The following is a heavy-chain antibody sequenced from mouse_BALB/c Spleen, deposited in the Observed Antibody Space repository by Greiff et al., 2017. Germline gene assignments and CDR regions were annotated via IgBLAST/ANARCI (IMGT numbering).Heavy chain of an antibody. CDR1: GFTFSSYA. V-gene: IGHV5-6-5*01. J-gene: IGHJ3*01. Sequence: EVKLVESGGGLVKPGGSLKLSCAASGFTFSSYAMSWVRQTPEKRLEWVASISSGGSTYYPDSVKGRFTISRDNARNILYLQMSSLRSEDTAMYYCARKGNYGNQFAYWGQGTLVTVSA. CDR3: ARKGNYGNQFAY. D-gene: IGHD2-1*01. CDR2: ISSGGST.